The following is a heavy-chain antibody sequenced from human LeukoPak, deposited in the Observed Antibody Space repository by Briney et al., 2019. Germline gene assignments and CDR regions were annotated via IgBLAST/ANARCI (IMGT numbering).Heavy chain of an antibody. D-gene: IGHD6-6*01. CDR1: GGTFSSYA. Sequence: SVKVSCKASGGTFSSYAISWVRQAPGQGLEWMGGIIPIFGTANYAQKFQGRVTITTDESTSTAYMELSSLRSEDTAVYYCARESIAARPFYYYYYMDVWGQGTLVTVSS. CDR3: ARESIAARPFYYYYYMDV. CDR2: IIPIFGTA. V-gene: IGHV1-69*05. J-gene: IGHJ6*03.